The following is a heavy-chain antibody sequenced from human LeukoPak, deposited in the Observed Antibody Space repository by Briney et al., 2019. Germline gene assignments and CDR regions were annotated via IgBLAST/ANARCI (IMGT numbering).Heavy chain of an antibody. CDR3: ANSRGYGSGNL. CDR1: GFTFSDYA. V-gene: IGHV3-23*01. CDR2: ISGTADRT. J-gene: IGHJ5*02. D-gene: IGHD3-10*01. Sequence: GGSLRLSCAASGFTFSDYAMSWVRQAPGKGLEWVSAISGTADRTYYVGSVKGRFTVSRDNSKNMLYLQMSGLRTEDTAVYYCANSRGYGSGNLWGQGTLVTVSS.